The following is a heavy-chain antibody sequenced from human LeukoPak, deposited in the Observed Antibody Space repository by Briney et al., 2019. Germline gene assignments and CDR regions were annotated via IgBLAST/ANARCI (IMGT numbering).Heavy chain of an antibody. V-gene: IGHV1-46*01. CDR1: GYTFTSYG. Sequence: ASVKVSCKASGYTFTSYGISWVRQAPGQGLEWMGIINPSGGSTSYAQKFQGRVTMTRDTSTSTVYMELSSLRSEDTAVYYCARPTYYYDSSGYYDYWGQGTLVTVSS. CDR3: ARPTYYYDSSGYYDY. D-gene: IGHD3-22*01. CDR2: INPSGGST. J-gene: IGHJ4*02.